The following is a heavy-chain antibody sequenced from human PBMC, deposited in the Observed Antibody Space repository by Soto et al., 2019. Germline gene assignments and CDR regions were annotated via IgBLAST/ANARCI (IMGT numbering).Heavy chain of an antibody. CDR2: ISYDGSNK. CDR3: AKEYSHFGYSYYGMDV. J-gene: IGHJ6*02. V-gene: IGHV3-30*18. D-gene: IGHD4-4*01. CDR1: GFTFTNYG. Sequence: QLVESGGGVVQPGRSLRLSCAASGFTFTNYGMHWVRQAPGKGLEWVAFISYDGSNKHYADSVKGRFTISRDNSENTLYVQMNSLTVEDTAVYCCAKEYSHFGYSYYGMDVWGQGTTVTVSS.